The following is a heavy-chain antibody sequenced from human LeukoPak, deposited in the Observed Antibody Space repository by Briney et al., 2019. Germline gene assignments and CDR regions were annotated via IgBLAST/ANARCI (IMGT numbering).Heavy chain of an antibody. J-gene: IGHJ3*02. CDR2: ISYDGSNK. Sequence: GGSLRLSCAASRFTFRSYAMHWVRQAPGKGLEWVAVISYDGSNKYYADSVKGRFTISRDNSKNTLCLQMNSLRAEDTAVYYCARDHDYGDYRAAFDIWGQGTMVTVSS. CDR1: RFTFRSYA. D-gene: IGHD4-17*01. CDR3: ARDHDYGDYRAAFDI. V-gene: IGHV3-30-3*01.